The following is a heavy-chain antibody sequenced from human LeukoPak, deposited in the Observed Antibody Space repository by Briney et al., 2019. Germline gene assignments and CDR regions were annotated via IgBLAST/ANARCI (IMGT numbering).Heavy chain of an antibody. CDR1: GGSVSSPDSY. V-gene: IGHV4-61*03. D-gene: IGHD6-6*01. J-gene: IGHJ5*02. Sequence: PSETLSLTCTVFGGSVSSPDSYWSWIRQSPGKGLEWIGNVYYIGTTTYNSSLNTRVTISVDKSKNHFSLILTSVTAADTAVYFCARNTSSSPWFDPWGQGTLVTVSS. CDR3: ARNTSSSPWFDP. CDR2: VYYIGTT.